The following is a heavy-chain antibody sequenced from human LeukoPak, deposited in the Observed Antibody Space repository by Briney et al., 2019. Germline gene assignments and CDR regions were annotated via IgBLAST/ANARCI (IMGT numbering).Heavy chain of an antibody. J-gene: IGHJ4*02. CDR1: GFTFSDYY. D-gene: IGHD6-13*01. Sequence: GGSLRLSCAASGFTFSDYYMSWIRQAPGKGLEWVSYISSSSSYTKYADSVKGRFTISRDNAKNSLYLQVNSLRAEDTAVYYCARAYSSPTEPKGYFDYWGQGTLVTVSS. CDR3: ARAYSSPTEPKGYFDY. CDR2: ISSSSSYT. V-gene: IGHV3-11*06.